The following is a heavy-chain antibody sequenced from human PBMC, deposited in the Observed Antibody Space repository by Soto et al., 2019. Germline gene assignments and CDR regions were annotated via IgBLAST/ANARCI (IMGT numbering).Heavy chain of an antibody. D-gene: IGHD6-19*01. V-gene: IGHV3-48*03. CDR2: ISSTGSTI. CDR3: ARVSQSFIEYFQH. J-gene: IGHJ1*01. CDR1: GFTFSKFE. Sequence: EVQLVGSGGGLVQPRGSLRLSCAASGFTFSKFEMNWFRQAPGKGLEWISYISSTGSTIHYADSEKGRFTISRDNAKNSLYLQMNSLRVEDTAVYYCARVSQSFIEYFQHWGQGTLVTVSS.